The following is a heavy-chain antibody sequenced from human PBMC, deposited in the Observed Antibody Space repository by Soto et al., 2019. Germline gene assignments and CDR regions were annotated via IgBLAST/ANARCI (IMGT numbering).Heavy chain of an antibody. J-gene: IGHJ3*02. CDR3: ATPRYCSSTSCYRTPNDAFDI. V-gene: IGHV1-69*01. D-gene: IGHD2-2*01. CDR2: IIPIFGTA. CDR1: GGTFSSYA. Sequence: QVQLVQSGAEVKKPGSSVKVSCKASGGTFSSYAISWVRQAPGQGLEWMGGIIPIFGTANYAQKFQGRVTITADESTSTAYMELSSLRPEDTAVYYCATPRYCSSTSCYRTPNDAFDIWGQGTMVTVSS.